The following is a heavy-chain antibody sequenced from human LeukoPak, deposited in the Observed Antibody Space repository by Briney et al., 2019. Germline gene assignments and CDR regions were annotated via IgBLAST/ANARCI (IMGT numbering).Heavy chain of an antibody. J-gene: IGHJ6*03. CDR1: GGSISSSSYY. Sequence: PSETLSLTCTVSGGSISSSSYYWGWIRQPPGKGLEWIGSIYYSGSTYYNPSLKSRVTISVDTSKNQFSLKLSSVTAADTAVYYCARVGYSLGKPLSAGYYYYMDVWGKGTTVTISS. CDR3: ARVGYSLGKPLSAGYYYYMDV. V-gene: IGHV4-39*07. CDR2: IYYSGST. D-gene: IGHD6-13*01.